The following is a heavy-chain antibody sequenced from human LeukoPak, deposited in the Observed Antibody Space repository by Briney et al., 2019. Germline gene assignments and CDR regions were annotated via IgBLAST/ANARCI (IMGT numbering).Heavy chain of an antibody. J-gene: IGHJ4*02. Sequence: PGGSLRLSCAASGFTLSSYGMSWVRQAPGKGLEWVSAISGSGGSTYYADSVKGRFTISRDNSKNTLYLQMNSLRAEGTAVYYCAKDLGERFDYWGQGTLVTVSS. CDR1: GFTLSSYG. D-gene: IGHD3-16*01. CDR3: AKDLGERFDY. V-gene: IGHV3-23*01. CDR2: ISGSGGST.